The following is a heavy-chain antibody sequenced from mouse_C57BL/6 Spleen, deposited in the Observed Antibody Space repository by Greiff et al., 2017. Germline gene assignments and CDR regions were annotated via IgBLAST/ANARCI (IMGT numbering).Heavy chain of an antibody. CDR3: ARERGSSPRYWYFDV. D-gene: IGHD1-1*01. V-gene: IGHV5-4*01. CDR2: ISDGGSYT. CDR1: GFTFSSYA. Sequence: EVQRVESGGGLVKPGGSLKLSCAASGFTFSSYAMSWVRQTPEKRLEWVATISDGGSYTYYPDNVKGRITISRDNTKNNLYLQMSHLKSEDTAMYYCARERGSSPRYWYFDVWGTGTTVTVSS. J-gene: IGHJ1*03.